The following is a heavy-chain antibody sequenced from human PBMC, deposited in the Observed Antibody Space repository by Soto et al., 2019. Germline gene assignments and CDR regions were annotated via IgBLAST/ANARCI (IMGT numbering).Heavy chain of an antibody. CDR2: IDPSDSYL. CDR3: AKHEGYCSSTTCSNFDY. J-gene: IGHJ4*02. V-gene: IGHV5-10-1*01. Sequence: LGESLKISCKGSGYSFTSSWITWVRQMPGKGLEWMGHIDPSDSYLNQSPSFQGHVTISTDKSISTVYLQWSSLKASDTAMYYCAKHEGYCSSTTCSNFDYWGQGTLVTVSS. CDR1: GYSFTSSW. D-gene: IGHD2-2*01.